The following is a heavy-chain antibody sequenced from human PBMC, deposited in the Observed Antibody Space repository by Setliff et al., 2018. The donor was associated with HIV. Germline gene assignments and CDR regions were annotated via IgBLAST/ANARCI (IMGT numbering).Heavy chain of an antibody. J-gene: IGHJ4*02. CDR2: IHSSSSRI. Sequence: GGSLRLSCAASGFTFSDYSMNWFRQTPGKGLEWVSFIHSSSSRIYYADSVKGRFTVSRDNAKNSLYLQMNSLRAEDTAVYYCAKTPSSGWYSLYLDYWGQGTLVTVSS. CDR1: GFTFSDYS. CDR3: AKTPSSGWYSLYLDY. D-gene: IGHD6-19*01. V-gene: IGHV3-48*04.